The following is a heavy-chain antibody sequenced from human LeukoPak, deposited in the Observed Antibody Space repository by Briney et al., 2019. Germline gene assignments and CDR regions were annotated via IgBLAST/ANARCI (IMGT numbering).Heavy chain of an antibody. CDR3: AKQRTYKNGYYDY. CDR1: GFTFSSYA. D-gene: IGHD3-22*01. Sequence: GGSLRLSCAASGFTFSSYAMSWDREAPGKGLDWVSAISGSGGSTYYADSVKGRFTISRDNSKNTLYLQMNSLRAEDTAVYYCAKQRTYKNGYYDYWGQGTLVTVSS. CDR2: ISGSGGST. J-gene: IGHJ4*02. V-gene: IGHV3-23*01.